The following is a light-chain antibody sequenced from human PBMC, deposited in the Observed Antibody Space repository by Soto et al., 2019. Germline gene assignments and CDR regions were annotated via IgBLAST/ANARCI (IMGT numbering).Light chain of an antibody. Sequence: DIVMTQSPDSLAVSLGERATINCKSRQTILYSSNNKNYLAWYQQKPGQPPKLLIYWASTRESGVPDRFSGSGSGTDFTLTISRLEPEDFAVYYCQHYGGSPLTFGGGTKVEI. V-gene: IGKV4-1*01. CDR3: QHYGGSPLT. CDR2: WAS. J-gene: IGKJ4*01. CDR1: QTILYSSNNKNY.